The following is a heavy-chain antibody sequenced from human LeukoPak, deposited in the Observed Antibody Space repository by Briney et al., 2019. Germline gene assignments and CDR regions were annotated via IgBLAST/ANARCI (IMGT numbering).Heavy chain of an antibody. CDR2: IFSNDEK. D-gene: IGHD5-12*01. V-gene: IGHV2-26*01. CDR1: GFSLSNARMG. Sequence: VSGPVLVNPTETLTLTCTVSGFSLSNARMGVSWIRQPPGKALEWLEHIFSNDEKSYSTSLKSRLTISKDTSKSQVVLTMTNMDPVDTATYYCARRLVATRAIDYWGQGTLVTVSS. CDR3: ARRLVATRAIDY. J-gene: IGHJ4*02.